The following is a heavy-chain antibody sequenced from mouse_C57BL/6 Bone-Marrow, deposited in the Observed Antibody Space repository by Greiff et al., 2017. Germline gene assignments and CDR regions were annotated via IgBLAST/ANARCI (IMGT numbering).Heavy chain of an antibody. CDR1: GYTFTDYY. J-gene: IGHJ4*01. Sequence: QVQLQQSGPELVKPGASVKISCKASGYTFTDYYINWVKQRPGQGLEWIGWIFPGSGSTYYNEKFKGKATLTVDKSSSTAYMLLSSLTSEDSAVYFCARITTVVESYYAMDYWGQGTSVTVSS. D-gene: IGHD1-1*01. CDR2: IFPGSGST. CDR3: ARITTVVESYYAMDY. V-gene: IGHV1-75*01.